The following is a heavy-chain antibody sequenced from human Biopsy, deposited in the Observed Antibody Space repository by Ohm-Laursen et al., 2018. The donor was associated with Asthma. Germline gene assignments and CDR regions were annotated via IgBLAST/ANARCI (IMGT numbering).Heavy chain of an antibody. V-gene: IGHV3-11*01. J-gene: IGHJ6*02. CDR1: GMSASDYY. D-gene: IGHD2-15*01. CDR3: AGGRYCSGASCLYGMDV. Sequence: SLRLSCTSSGMSASDYYMTWPRQSPGKGLEWLSHIGITGTSIYYADSVKGRFTISRDNAKNSLFPQMNGLRADDTAVYFCAGGRYCSGASCLYGMDVWGQGTTVSVSS. CDR2: IGITGTSI.